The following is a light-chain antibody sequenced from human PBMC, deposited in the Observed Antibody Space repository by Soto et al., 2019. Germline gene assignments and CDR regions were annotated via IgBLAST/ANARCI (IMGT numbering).Light chain of an antibody. CDR3: SSYISSSTLV. Sequence: QSALTQPSSVSGSPGQSITISCPGTSSDVGGYNYVSWYQQHPGKAPKVMIYEVSNRPSGVSNRFSGSKSGNTASLTISGLQAEDEADYYCSSYISSSTLVFGGGTKLTVL. CDR2: EVS. CDR1: SSDVGGYNY. V-gene: IGLV2-14*01. J-gene: IGLJ3*02.